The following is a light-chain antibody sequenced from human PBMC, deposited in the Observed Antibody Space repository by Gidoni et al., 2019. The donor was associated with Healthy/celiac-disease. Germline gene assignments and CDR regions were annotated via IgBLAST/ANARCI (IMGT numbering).Light chain of an antibody. CDR2: GNS. CDR1: SSNIGAGYD. J-gene: IGLJ2*01. V-gene: IGLV1-40*01. CDR3: QSYDSSLSGVV. Sequence: QSVLTQPHSVSGAPGQRVTISCTGSSSNIGAGYDVHWYQQLPGTAPKLLTYGNSNRPSGVPDRFSGSKSGTSASLAITGLQAEDEADYYCQSYDSSLSGVVFGGGTKLTVL.